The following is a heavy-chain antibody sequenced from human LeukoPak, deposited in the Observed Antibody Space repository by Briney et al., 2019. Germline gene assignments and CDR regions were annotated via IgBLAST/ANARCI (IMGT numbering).Heavy chain of an antibody. D-gene: IGHD6-19*01. CDR1: GGSTSSHF. V-gene: IGHV4-4*08. CDR2: IYTGGAT. CDR3: TKATKWLAFDD. J-gene: IGHJ4*02. Sequence: SETLSLTCTVSGGSTSSHFWSWLRQPPGKGLEWIGNIYTGGATNYNPSLKSGVTISIDTSKSQLSLHLASVTAADTAVYYCTKATKWLAFDDWGRGTLVTASS.